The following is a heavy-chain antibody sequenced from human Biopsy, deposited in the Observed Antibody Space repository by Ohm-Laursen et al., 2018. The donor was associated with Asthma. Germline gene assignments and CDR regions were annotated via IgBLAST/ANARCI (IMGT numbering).Heavy chain of an antibody. J-gene: IGHJ4*02. D-gene: IGHD2-21*01. CDR3: AKATLGDIGKDY. Sequence: SLSLSCAASGFTFSSYAMSWVRQAPGKGLEWVSGISWNSGSIGYADSVKGRFTISRDNAKNSLYLQMNSLRVEDTALYYCAKATLGDIGKDYWGQGTLVTVSS. CDR1: GFTFSSYA. CDR2: ISWNSGSI. V-gene: IGHV3-9*01.